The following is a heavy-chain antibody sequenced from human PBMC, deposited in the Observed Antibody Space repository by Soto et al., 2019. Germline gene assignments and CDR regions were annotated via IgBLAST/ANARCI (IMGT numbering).Heavy chain of an antibody. V-gene: IGHV4-59*08. CDR1: GGSISGHY. CDR2: IHYSGST. CDR3: ASHPENQICGEYVDY. D-gene: IGHD4-17*01. Sequence: QVQLQESGPGLVKPSETLSLTCTVSGGSISGHYWSWIRQPPGKGLEWIGCIHYSGSTKYSPSLKVRVTMSVDTSKNQFSLTLNSMTATDTAVYYCASHPENQICGEYVDYWGQGTLITVSS. J-gene: IGHJ4*02.